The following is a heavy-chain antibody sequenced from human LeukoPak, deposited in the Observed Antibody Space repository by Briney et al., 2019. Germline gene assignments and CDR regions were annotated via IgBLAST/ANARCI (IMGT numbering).Heavy chain of an antibody. CDR1: GGSISSYY. J-gene: IGHJ4*02. V-gene: IGHV4-59*08. CDR2: IYYSGST. CDR3: ARRYCSGGGCYPRHFDF. Sequence: SETLSLTCTVSGGSISSYYWSWIRQSPGKGLEWIGYIYYSGSTNYNPSLKSRVTISIDTSKNQFSLKLNSVTAADTAVYYCARRYCSGGGCYPRHFDFWGQGILDTVSS. D-gene: IGHD2-15*01.